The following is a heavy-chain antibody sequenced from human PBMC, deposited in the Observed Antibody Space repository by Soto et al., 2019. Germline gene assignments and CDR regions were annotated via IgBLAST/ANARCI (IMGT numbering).Heavy chain of an antibody. V-gene: IGHV3-23*01. J-gene: IGHJ6*02. Sequence: LRLSCAASGITFSNYALSWVRQAPGKGLEWVAAISGSGGRTYYADSVKGRFTISRDNSKTTLYLQMSRLRVEDTAVYYCAKAIPMSTTPPVFWYYYYGMDVWGQGTAVTVSS. CDR3: AKAIPMSTTPPVFWYYYYGMDV. D-gene: IGHD1-26*01. CDR1: GITFSNYA. CDR2: ISGSGGRT.